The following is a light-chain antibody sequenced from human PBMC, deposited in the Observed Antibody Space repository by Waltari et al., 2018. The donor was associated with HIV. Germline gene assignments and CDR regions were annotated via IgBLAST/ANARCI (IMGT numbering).Light chain of an antibody. CDR2: GKD. Sequence: SSDLTQDPAVSVALGQTVRITCQGDRLRRYSANWYQQKPGQAPVVVMYGKDNLPAGIPDRFTGSSSGNTGSLTITGAQAEDEAVYYCDSRDTNDKHHVFGTGTKVTV. V-gene: IGLV3-19*01. CDR1: RLRRYS. CDR3: DSRDTNDKHHV. J-gene: IGLJ1*01.